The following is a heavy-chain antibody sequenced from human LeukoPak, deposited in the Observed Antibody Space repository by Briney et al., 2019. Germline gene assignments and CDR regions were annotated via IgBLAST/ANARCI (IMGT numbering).Heavy chain of an antibody. CDR1: GGSISSSSYH. Sequence: SETLSLTCTVSGGSISSSSYHWGWIRQPPGKGLEWIGNLYYSGSTYYNPSLKSRVTISVDTSKNQFSLRLSSVTAADTAVYYCARRHDGEFDYWGQGTLVTVSS. CDR2: LYYSGST. D-gene: IGHD3-10*01. V-gene: IGHV4-39*01. J-gene: IGHJ4*02. CDR3: ARRHDGEFDY.